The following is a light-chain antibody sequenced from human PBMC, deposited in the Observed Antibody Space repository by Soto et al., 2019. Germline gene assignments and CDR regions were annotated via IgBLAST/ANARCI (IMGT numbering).Light chain of an antibody. CDR3: LQYYNFSWT. CDR1: QDIRND. V-gene: IGKV1-6*01. CDR2: AAF. Sequence: AIQMTQSPSSLSASVGDRVTITCRASQDIRNDLAWYQQKPGQTPHLLIFAAFNLQSGVPSRFSGGGSGTHFTLTISSLQPDDFATYYCLQYYNFSWTFGQGTKVDIK. J-gene: IGKJ1*01.